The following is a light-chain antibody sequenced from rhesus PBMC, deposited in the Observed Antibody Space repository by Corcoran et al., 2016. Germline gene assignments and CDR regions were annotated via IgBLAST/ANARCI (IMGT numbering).Light chain of an antibody. CDR2: GAA. Sequence: EIVLTQSPATLSLSPGERATLSCRASQGVSSSLAWYQQKPEQAPRLLTYGAASRAPGIPDRFSGSGSGTVFTLPLSSLEPEDFAVYYFQQYSNWPLTFGGGTKVEIK. V-gene: IGKV3-42*03. CDR3: QQYSNWPLT. J-gene: IGKJ4*01. CDR1: QGVSSS.